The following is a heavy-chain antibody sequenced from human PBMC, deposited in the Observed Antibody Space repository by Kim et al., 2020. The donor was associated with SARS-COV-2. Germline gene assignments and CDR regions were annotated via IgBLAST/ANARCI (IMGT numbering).Heavy chain of an antibody. V-gene: IGHV3-66*01. Sequence: GGSLRLSCAASGFTVSSNYMSWVRQAPGKGLEWVSVIYSGGSTYYADSVKGRFTISRDNSKNTLYLQMNSLRAEDTAVYYCARSPVPAAMWYFDYWGQGTLVTVSS. J-gene: IGHJ4*02. CDR3: ARSPVPAAMWYFDY. CDR1: GFTVSSNY. CDR2: IYSGGST. D-gene: IGHD2-2*01.